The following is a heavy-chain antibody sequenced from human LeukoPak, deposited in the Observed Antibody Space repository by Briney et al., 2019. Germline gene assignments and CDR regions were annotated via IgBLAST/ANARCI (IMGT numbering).Heavy chain of an antibody. CDR2: IYYSGST. J-gene: IGHJ3*02. Sequence: PSETLSLTCTVSGGSISGYYWSWIRQPPGKGLEWIGYIYYSGSTNYNPSLKSRVTISVDTSKNQFSLKLSSVTAADTAVYYCARGLRYCSGGSCNDAFDIWGQGTMVTVSS. V-gene: IGHV4-59*01. CDR1: GGSISGYY. CDR3: ARGLRYCSGGSCNDAFDI. D-gene: IGHD2-15*01.